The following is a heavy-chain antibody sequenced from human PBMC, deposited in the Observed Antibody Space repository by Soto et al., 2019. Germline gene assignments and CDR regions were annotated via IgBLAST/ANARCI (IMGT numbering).Heavy chain of an antibody. CDR3: ARESTIPLGTLFDY. CDR1: GYSFTSYS. D-gene: IGHD5-18*01. CDR2: INPTGGST. Sequence: ASVKVSCKASGYSFTSYSLHWVRQAPGQGLEWMGIINPTGGSTSYAQQFQGRVTMTRDTSTSTVYVELSSLRSEDTAVYYCARESTIPLGTLFDYWGQGTLVTVS. J-gene: IGHJ4*02. V-gene: IGHV1-46*01.